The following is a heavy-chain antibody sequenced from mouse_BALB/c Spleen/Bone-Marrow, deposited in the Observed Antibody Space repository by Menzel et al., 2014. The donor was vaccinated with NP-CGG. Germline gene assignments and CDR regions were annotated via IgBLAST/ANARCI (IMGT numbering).Heavy chain of an antibody. CDR3: ARRGISWFAY. CDR1: GYTFTSYY. J-gene: IGHJ3*01. Sequence: VHLVESGAELVKPGASVKLSCKASGYTFTSYYMYWVKQRPGQGLEWIGEINPSNGGTNYNEKFKGKATFTADTSSNTAYMQLSSLTSEDSAVYYCARRGISWFAYWGQGTLVTVSA. CDR2: INPSNGGT. V-gene: IGHV1S81*02.